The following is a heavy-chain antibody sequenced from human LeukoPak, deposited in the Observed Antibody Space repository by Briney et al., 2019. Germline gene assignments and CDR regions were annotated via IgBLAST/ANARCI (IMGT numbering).Heavy chain of an antibody. CDR2: INHSGST. V-gene: IGHV4-34*01. J-gene: IGHJ4*02. CDR1: GDSFSNYL. D-gene: IGHD6-19*01. Sequence: SETLSLTCAVYGDSFSNYLWSWIRQPPGKGLDWLGEINHSGSTNYNPSLKSRVTVSVDTAKNQVSLKLTSVTAADTAVYFCARGGGVAVADYFFDSWGQGTLVTVSS. CDR3: ARGGGVAVADYFFDS.